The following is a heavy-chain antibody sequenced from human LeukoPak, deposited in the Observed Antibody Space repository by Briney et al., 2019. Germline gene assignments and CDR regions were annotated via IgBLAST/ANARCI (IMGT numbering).Heavy chain of an antibody. CDR3: AKDGSVGRFGGVEWYMGV. V-gene: IGHV3-23*01. CDR1: GFTFSSYA. J-gene: IGHJ6*03. D-gene: IGHD3-16*01. CDR2: ISGSGGST. Sequence: GGSLRLSCAASGFTFSSYAMSWVRQAPGKGLEGVSAISGSGGSTYSADSAKGRFTISRANSKNTLYLQMNSLRAEATPVHACAKDGSVGRFGGVEWYMGVWGKGNPVTVSS.